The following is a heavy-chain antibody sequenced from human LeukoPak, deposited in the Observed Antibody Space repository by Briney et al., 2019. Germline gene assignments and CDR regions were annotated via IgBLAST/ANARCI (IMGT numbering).Heavy chain of an antibody. D-gene: IGHD6-13*01. Sequence: PGGSLRLSCGASGFTFSDYYMTWIRQAPGKGLEWVSHISSSGSYTNYADSVKGRFTISRDNAKKSLYLQMNSLRAEDTAVYYCARADSSSWFDSWGPGTLVTVSS. CDR2: ISSSGSYT. CDR3: ARADSSSWFDS. V-gene: IGHV3-11*05. CDR1: GFTFSDYY. J-gene: IGHJ5*01.